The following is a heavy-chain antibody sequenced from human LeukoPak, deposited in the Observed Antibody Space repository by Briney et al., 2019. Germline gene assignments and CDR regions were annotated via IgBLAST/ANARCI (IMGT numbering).Heavy chain of an antibody. CDR2: INHSRST. D-gene: IGHD6-13*01. CDR3: ARGPSASRIAATYYFDY. Sequence: SETLSLTCAVFGGSFSGNYWSWIRQPPGKGPEWIGEINHSRSTNYNPSLKSRVTISVDTSKNQFSVKLSSVTAADTAVYYCARGPSASRIAATYYFDYWGQGTLVTVSS. J-gene: IGHJ4*02. CDR1: GGSFSGNY. V-gene: IGHV4-34*01.